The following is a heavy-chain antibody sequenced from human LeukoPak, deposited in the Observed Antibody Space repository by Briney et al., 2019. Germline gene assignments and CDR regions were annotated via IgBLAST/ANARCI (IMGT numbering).Heavy chain of an antibody. V-gene: IGHV1-8*01. CDR1: GYTFTSYD. D-gene: IGHD1-26*01. CDR3: ARTLSGWELLGGDAFDI. J-gene: IGHJ3*02. CDR2: MNPNSGNT. Sequence: ASVKVSCKASGYTFTSYDINWVRQATGRGLEWMGWMNPNSGNTGYAQKFQGRVTMTRNTSISTAYMELSSLRSEDTAVYYCARTLSGWELLGGDAFDIWGQGTMVTVSS.